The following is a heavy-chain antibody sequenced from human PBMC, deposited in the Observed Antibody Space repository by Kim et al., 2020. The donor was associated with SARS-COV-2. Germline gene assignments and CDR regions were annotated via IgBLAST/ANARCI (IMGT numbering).Heavy chain of an antibody. CDR3: ARVSRVRGVISTYYYYGMDV. J-gene: IGHJ6*04. V-gene: IGHV6-1*01. D-gene: IGHD3-10*01. CDR2: TYYRSKWYN. Sequence: SQTLSLTCGISGDSVSSNSAAWNWIRQSPSRGLEWLGRTYYRSKWYNDYAVSVKSRITINPDTSKNQFSLQLNSVTPEDTAVYYCARVSRVRGVISTYYYYGMDVWGKGTTVTVSS. CDR1: GDSVSSNSAA.